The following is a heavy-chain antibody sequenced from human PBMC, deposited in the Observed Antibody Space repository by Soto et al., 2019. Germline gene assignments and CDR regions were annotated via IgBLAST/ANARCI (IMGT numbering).Heavy chain of an antibody. Sequence: ASVKVSCKVSGYTLTELSMHWVRQAPGKGLEWMGGFDPEDGETIYAQKFQGRVTMTEDTSTDTAYMELSSLRSEDTAVYYCATLQPGYSSSFYFDYWGQGTLVTVSS. CDR2: FDPEDGET. CDR3: ATLQPGYSSSFYFDY. CDR1: GYTLTELS. V-gene: IGHV1-24*01. J-gene: IGHJ4*02. D-gene: IGHD6-13*01.